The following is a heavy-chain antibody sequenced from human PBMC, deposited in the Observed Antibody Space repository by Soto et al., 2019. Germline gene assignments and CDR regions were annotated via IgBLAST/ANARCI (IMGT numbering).Heavy chain of an antibody. CDR1: GGYFSGYY. D-gene: IGHD3-10*01. Sequence: SETLSLTCAVYGGYFSGYYWSWIRQPPGKGLEWIGEINHSGSTNYNPSLKSRVTISVDTSKNQFSLKLSSVTAADTAVYYCARSPARPLGLRGAKSWWFDPWGQGTLVTVSS. CDR3: ARSPARPLGLRGAKSWWFDP. CDR2: INHSGST. V-gene: IGHV4-34*01. J-gene: IGHJ5*02.